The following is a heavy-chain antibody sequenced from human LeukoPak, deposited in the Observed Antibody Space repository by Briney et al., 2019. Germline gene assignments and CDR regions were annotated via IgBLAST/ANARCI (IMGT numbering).Heavy chain of an antibody. V-gene: IGHV4-31*03. J-gene: IGHJ3*02. CDR3: ARAQCSSTSCKGYCTNGVCPVGAFDI. CDR2: IYYSGST. Sequence: PPQTLFLTCTVSGGSISSGGYYWSWIRQHPGKGLEWIGYIYYSGSTYYNPSLKSRVTISVDTSKNQFSLKLSSVTAADTAVYYCARAQCSSTSCKGYCTNGVCPVGAFDIWGQGTMVTVSS. CDR1: GGSISSGGYY. D-gene: IGHD2-8*01.